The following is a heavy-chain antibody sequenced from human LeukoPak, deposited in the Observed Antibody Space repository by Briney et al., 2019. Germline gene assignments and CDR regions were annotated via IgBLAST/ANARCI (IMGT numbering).Heavy chain of an antibody. CDR1: GYTFTSYD. CDR3: ARGTAASDHSGGW. CDR2: ISVDNGNT. D-gene: IGHD4-11*01. J-gene: IGHJ4*02. Sequence: ASVTVSFEASGYTFTSYDISWVGPAPGQGLEGMGWISVDNGNTNYAQKLQGRVTMTTDTSTSTAYMELRSLRSDDTAVYYCARGTAASDHSGGWWGQGTLVTVSS. V-gene: IGHV1-18*01.